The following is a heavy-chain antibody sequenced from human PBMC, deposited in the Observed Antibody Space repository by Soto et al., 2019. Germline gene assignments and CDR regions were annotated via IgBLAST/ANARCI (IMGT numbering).Heavy chain of an antibody. D-gene: IGHD3-10*01. CDR2: ISGSGGST. Sequence: EVQLLESGGGLVQPGGSLRLSCAAPGFTFSSYAMSWVRQAPGKGLEWVSAISGSGGSTYYADSVKGRFTISRDNSKNKLYLQMNSLRAEDTAVYYCPKLVRGVMGFLGYWGQGTLVTVSS. CDR3: PKLVRGVMGFLGY. J-gene: IGHJ4*02. CDR1: GFTFSSYA. V-gene: IGHV3-23*01.